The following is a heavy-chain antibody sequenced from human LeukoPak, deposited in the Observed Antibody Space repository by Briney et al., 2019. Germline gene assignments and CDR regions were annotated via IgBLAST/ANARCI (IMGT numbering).Heavy chain of an antibody. CDR3: ARGRWESGLLFDF. Sequence: PSQTLSLTCTVSGGSISGFYWYWLRQPPGKGLEWIGYIYYSGSTNYNPSLKSRVTISVDTSKNQFSLKLSSVTAADTAVYYCARGRWESGLLFDFWGQGTMVTVSS. CDR2: IYYSGST. D-gene: IGHD1-26*01. J-gene: IGHJ3*01. V-gene: IGHV4-59*01. CDR1: GGSISGFY.